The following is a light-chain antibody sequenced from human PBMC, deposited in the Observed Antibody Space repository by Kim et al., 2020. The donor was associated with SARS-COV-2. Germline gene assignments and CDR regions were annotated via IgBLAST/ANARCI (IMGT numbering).Light chain of an antibody. V-gene: IGKV3-11*01. CDR3: QQRSNLWT. CDR1: QSVSSS. J-gene: IGKJ2*02. Sequence: LSLSPGERATRSGRASQSVSSSLAWYQQKPGQAHRLLIYDASNRATGIPARFSGSGSGTDFTLTISSLEPEDFAVYYCQQRSNLWTFGQGTKLEI. CDR2: DAS.